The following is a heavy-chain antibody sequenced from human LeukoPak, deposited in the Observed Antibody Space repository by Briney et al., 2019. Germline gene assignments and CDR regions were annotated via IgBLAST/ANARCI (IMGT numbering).Heavy chain of an antibody. D-gene: IGHD6-13*01. CDR2: ISSEGKTT. V-gene: IGHV3-64D*06. CDR3: VKDRWVDH. CDR1: GFIFSPYA. J-gene: IGHJ4*02. Sequence: GGSLRPSCSASGFIFSPYAMHWVRQAPGKGLEYVSSISSEGKTTYYADSVKGRLTISRDNSKNTLYLQMSSLRPEDTAVYYCVKDRWVDHWGQGTLVTVSS.